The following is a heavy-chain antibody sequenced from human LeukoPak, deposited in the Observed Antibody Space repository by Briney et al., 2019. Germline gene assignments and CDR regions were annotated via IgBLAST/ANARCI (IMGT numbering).Heavy chain of an antibody. CDR3: AKGYSSSWSFDAFDI. J-gene: IGHJ3*02. Sequence: GGSLRLSCAASGFTFSSYAMSWVRQAPGKGLEWVSAISGSGGSTYYADSVKGRFTISRDNSKNTLYPQMNSLRAEDTAVYYCAKGYSSSWSFDAFDIWGQGTMVTVSS. CDR2: ISGSGGST. CDR1: GFTFSSYA. V-gene: IGHV3-23*01. D-gene: IGHD6-13*01.